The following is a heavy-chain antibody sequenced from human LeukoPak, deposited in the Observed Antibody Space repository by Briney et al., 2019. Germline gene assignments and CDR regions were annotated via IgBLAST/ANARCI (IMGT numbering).Heavy chain of an antibody. D-gene: IGHD3-10*01. CDR2: ITGSGGST. CDR3: AKRYGSGSHFDY. J-gene: IGHJ4*02. Sequence: GGSLRLSCAASGFTFSSYAMSWVRQAPGKGLEWVSAITGSGGSTYYADSVKGRFTISRDNSKNTLYLQMNSLRAEDTAVYYCAKRYGSGSHFDYWGQGTLVTVSS. CDR1: GFTFSSYA. V-gene: IGHV3-23*01.